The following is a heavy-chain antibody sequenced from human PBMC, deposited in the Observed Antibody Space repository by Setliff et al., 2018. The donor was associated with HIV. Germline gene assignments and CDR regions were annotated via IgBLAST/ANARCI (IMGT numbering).Heavy chain of an antibody. V-gene: IGHV4-61*08. CDR2: IYYSGST. J-gene: IGHJ6*02. CDR3: TRAEQQLPYYYYYYGMDV. D-gene: IGHD6-13*01. Sequence: SETLSLTCTVSGASVNSDDYYWSWIRQPPGKGLEWIGSIYYSGSTNYNPSLKSRVTISVDTSKNQFSLKLSSVTAADTAVYYCTRAEQQLPYYYYYYGMDVWGQGTTVTVSS. CDR1: GASVNSDDYY.